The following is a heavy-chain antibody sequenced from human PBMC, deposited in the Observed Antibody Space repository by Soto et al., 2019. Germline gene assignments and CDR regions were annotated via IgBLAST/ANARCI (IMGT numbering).Heavy chain of an antibody. V-gene: IGHV3-33*01. CDR1: GFTFSSYG. J-gene: IGHJ4*02. D-gene: IGHD6-6*01. CDR3: ARDGSIAARPVRHFDY. Sequence: QVQLVESGGGVVQPGRSLRLSCAASGFTFSSYGMHWVRQAPGKGLEWVAVIWYDGSNKYYADSVKGRFTISRDNSKNTLYLQMNSLRAEDTAVYYCARDGSIAARPVRHFDYWGQGTLVTVSS. CDR2: IWYDGSNK.